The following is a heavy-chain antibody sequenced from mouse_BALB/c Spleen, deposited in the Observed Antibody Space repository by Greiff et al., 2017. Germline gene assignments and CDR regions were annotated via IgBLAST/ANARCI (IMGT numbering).Heavy chain of an antibody. CDR1: GFSLTSYG. V-gene: IGHV2-2*02. CDR3: ARTGDGNYGAY. CDR2: IWSGGST. Sequence: QVQLKESGPGLVQPSQSLSITCTVSGFSLTSYGVHWVRQSPGKGLEWLGVIWSGGSTDYNAAFISRLSISKDNSKSQVFFKMNSLQANDTAIYYCARTGDGNYGAYWGQGTLVTVSA. D-gene: IGHD2-1*01. J-gene: IGHJ3*01.